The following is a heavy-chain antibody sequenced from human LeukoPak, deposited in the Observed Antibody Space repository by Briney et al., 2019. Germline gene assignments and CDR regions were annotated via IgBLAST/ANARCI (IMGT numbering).Heavy chain of an antibody. CDR1: GFSVTNYY. V-gene: IGHV3-66*01. CDR3: TRDPDG. J-gene: IGHJ4*02. Sequence: PGGSLRLSCAASGFSVTNYYMSWVRRAPGKGLEWVSVIYSGGDTFHADSVKGRFILSRDISKNTLYLRMNSLRVDDTAVYYCTRDPDGWGQGTLVTVSS. CDR2: IYSGGDT.